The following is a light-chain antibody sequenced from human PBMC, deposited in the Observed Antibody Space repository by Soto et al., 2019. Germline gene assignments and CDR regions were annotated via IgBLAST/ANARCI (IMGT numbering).Light chain of an antibody. V-gene: IGKV3-15*01. J-gene: IGKJ5*01. Sequence: EIVMTQSPATLSVSPGDSATLSCRASQSVSNNLAWYHQKPGQAPRVLIYGASIRATGVPARFSGSGSGTEFTLTISSLQSEDFALFYCQQRNVWPPVTFGQGTRLEIK. CDR3: QQRNVWPPVT. CDR2: GAS. CDR1: QSVSNN.